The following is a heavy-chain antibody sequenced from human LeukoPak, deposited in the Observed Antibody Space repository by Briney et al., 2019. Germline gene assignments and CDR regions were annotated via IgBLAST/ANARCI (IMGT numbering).Heavy chain of an antibody. D-gene: IGHD1-1*01. V-gene: IGHV4-59*01. J-gene: IGHJ4*02. CDR3: ASGETGSTLGGY. CDR1: GFTFSSYE. Sequence: KPGGSLRLSCAASGFTFSSYEMNWVRQPPGKGLEWIGYIYDTGNTNYNPSLKSRVTISVDTSKNQFSLKLTSVTAADTAMYYCASGETGSTLGGYWGQGTLVTVSS. CDR2: IYDTGNT.